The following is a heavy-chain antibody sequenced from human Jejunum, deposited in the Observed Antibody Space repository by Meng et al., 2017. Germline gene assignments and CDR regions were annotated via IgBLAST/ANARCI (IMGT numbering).Heavy chain of an antibody. CDR1: GGSISRGFYY. CDR2: ISYSGST. CDR3: ARDRFSSGSSNWFDP. Sequence: SETLSLTCTVSGGSISRGFYYWNWIRQHPGKGLEWIGYISYSGSTYYNPSLKSRVTISLDTSKNQFSLNLSSVTAADTAVYYCARDRFSSGSSNWFDPWGQGNLVTGAS. D-gene: IGHD3-10*01. V-gene: IGHV4-31*03. J-gene: IGHJ5*02.